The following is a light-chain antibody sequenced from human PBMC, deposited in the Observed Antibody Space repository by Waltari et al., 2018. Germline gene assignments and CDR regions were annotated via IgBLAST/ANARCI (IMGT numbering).Light chain of an antibody. CDR2: AAS. CDR1: QSIAKY. V-gene: IGKV1-39*01. J-gene: IGKJ5*01. CDR3: QQSYSSPD. Sequence: DIQMTQSPSSLSASVGDRVTITCRASQSIAKYLNWYQQKPGRAPNLLISAASTLQSVVPSRFSGSGSGTDFTLTISSLQPEDFATYYCQQSYSSPDFGQGTRLDIK.